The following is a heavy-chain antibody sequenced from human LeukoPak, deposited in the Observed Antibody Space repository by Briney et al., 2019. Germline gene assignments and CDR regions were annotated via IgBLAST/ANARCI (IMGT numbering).Heavy chain of an antibody. CDR2: IYHNGNT. CDR1: GGAISSGGYS. J-gene: IGHJ4*02. D-gene: IGHD5-18*01. CDR3: ASGGYSYGFDY. Sequence: SETLSLTCAVSGGAISSGGYSWSWIRQPPGKGLEWIGYIYHNGNTYYSPSLKSRVTISVDRSKNQLSLKLSSVTAADTAMYYCASGGYSYGFDYWGQGTLVTVSS. V-gene: IGHV4-30-2*01.